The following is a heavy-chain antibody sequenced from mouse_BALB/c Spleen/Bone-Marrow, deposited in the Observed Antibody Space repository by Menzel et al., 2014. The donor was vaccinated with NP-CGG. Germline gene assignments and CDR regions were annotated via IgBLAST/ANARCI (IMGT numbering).Heavy chain of an antibody. CDR1: GFNIKDYY. D-gene: IGHD2-1*01. Sequence: VHVKQSGAELVRSGASVKLSCTASGFNIKDYYMHWVKQRPEQGLEWIGWIDPENGDTEYAPKFQGKATMTADTSSNTAYLQLSSLTSADTAVYYCNGNYYAMDYWGQGTSVTVSS. CDR3: NGNYYAMDY. V-gene: IGHV14-4*02. CDR2: IDPENGDT. J-gene: IGHJ4*01.